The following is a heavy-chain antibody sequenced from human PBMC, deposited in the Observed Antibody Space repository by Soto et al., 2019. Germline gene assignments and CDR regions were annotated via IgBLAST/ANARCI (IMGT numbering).Heavy chain of an antibody. CDR2: IWYDGSNK. V-gene: IGHV3-33*01. D-gene: IGHD6-19*01. CDR3: AREREVSGWSEHFDY. CDR1: GFTFSSYG. Sequence: GGSLRLSCAASGFTFSSYGMHWVRQAPGKGLEWVAVIWYDGSNKYYADSVKGRFTISRDNSKNTLYLQMNSLRAEDTAVYYCAREREVSGWSEHFDYWGQGTLVTVSS. J-gene: IGHJ4*02.